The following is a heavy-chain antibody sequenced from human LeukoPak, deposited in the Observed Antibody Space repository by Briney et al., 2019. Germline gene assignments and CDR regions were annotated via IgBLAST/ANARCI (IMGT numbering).Heavy chain of an antibody. J-gene: IGHJ4*02. CDR2: ISYDGSNK. Sequence: PGGSLRLSCAASGFTFSSYAMHWVRQAPGKGLEWVAVISYDGSNKYYADSVKGRFTISRDNSKNTLYLQMNSLRAEDTAVYYCARENIVATIFWIDYWGQGTLVTVSS. D-gene: IGHD5-12*01. CDR3: ARENIVATIFWIDY. V-gene: IGHV3-30-3*01. CDR1: GFTFSSYA.